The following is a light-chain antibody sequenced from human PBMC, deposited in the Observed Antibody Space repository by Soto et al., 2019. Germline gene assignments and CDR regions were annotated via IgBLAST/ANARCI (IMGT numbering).Light chain of an antibody. Sequence: DIQMTQSPSSLSASVGDRVTITCRASQSISSYLNWYQQKPGKAPKLLIYAASSLQSGVPSRFSGSGSGTEFTLTISSLQPGDFATYYCLQHNTYPWTFGQGTKVDIK. J-gene: IGKJ1*01. CDR2: AAS. V-gene: IGKV1-17*01. CDR1: QSISSY. CDR3: LQHNTYPWT.